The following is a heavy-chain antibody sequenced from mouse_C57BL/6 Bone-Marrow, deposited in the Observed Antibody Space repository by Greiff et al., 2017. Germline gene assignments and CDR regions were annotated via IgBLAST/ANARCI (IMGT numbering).Heavy chain of an antibody. CDR2: IDPSDSYT. Sequence: QVQLQQPGAELVMPGASVKLSCKASGYTFTSYWMHWVKQRPGQGLEWIGEIDPSDSYTNYNQKFKGKSTLTVNKSSSTAYMQLRSLTSEDSAVDYCAREADGYLYWYFDVWGTGTTVTVSS. CDR1: GYTFTSYW. V-gene: IGHV1-69*01. D-gene: IGHD2-3*01. J-gene: IGHJ1*03. CDR3: AREADGYLYWYFDV.